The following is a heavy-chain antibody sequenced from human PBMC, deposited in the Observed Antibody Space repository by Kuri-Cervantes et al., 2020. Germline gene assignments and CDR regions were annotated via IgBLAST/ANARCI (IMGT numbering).Heavy chain of an antibody. J-gene: IGHJ4*02. CDR1: GGTFSSYA. CDR2: IIPYFGIA. V-gene: IGHV1-69*05. Sequence: SVKVSCEASGGTFSSYAINWVRQAPGQGLEWMGGIIPYFGIANNAQNFQGRVTITTDESTSTAYMELSSLRSDDTAVYYCARDQSNHGGTTIDYWGQGTLVTVSS. CDR3: ARDQSNHGGTTIDY. D-gene: IGHD1-14*01.